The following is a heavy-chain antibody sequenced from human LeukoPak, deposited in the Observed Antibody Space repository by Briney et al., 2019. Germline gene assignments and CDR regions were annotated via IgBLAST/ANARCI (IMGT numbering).Heavy chain of an antibody. CDR2: IKSKTEGGTT. Sequence: KPGGSLRLSCAASGFTFSNAWMNWVRQAPGKGLEWVGRIKSKTEGGTTDYAAPVKGRVTISGDDLKNTLYLQMNSLKTEDTAVYYCITGPYWGQGTLVTVSS. J-gene: IGHJ4*02. CDR3: ITGPY. CDR1: GFTFSNAW. V-gene: IGHV3-15*01.